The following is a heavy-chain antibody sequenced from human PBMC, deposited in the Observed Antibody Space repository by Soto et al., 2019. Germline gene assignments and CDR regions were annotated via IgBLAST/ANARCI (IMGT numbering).Heavy chain of an antibody. CDR3: TKGRDLTTAYYDLDD. D-gene: IGHD3-10*01. V-gene: IGHV3-23*01. Sequence: GGSLRLSCAASGSTFSDYAMHWVRRAPGKGLDWAAGIIGSGGRAHYSDSVQGRFTVCRDNSKATRLLQICSMRADDTAVYYCTKGRDLTTAYYDLDDWGQGALVTVSS. J-gene: IGHJ4*02. CDR2: IIGSGGRA. CDR1: GSTFSDYA.